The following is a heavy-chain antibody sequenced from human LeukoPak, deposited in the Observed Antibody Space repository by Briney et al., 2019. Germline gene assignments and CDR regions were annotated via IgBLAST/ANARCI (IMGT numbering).Heavy chain of an antibody. CDR3: ARGEGGLGY. Sequence: GGSLRLSCAASGFTFSSFWMHWVRQAPGKGLEWVSSIKGDGSSTNYADSVKGRFTISRDNAKNTLYLQMNSLRAEDTAVYYCARGEGGLGYWVQGTLVTVSS. J-gene: IGHJ4*02. CDR1: GFTFSSFW. CDR2: IKGDGSST. D-gene: IGHD1-26*01. V-gene: IGHV3-74*01.